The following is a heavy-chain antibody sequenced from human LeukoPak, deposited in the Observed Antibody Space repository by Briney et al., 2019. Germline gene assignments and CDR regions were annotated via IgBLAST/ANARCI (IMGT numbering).Heavy chain of an antibody. J-gene: IGHJ4*02. D-gene: IGHD6-19*01. CDR1: GFTFSSCT. Sequence: GGSLRLSCAASGFTFSSCTMHWIRQAPGKGLEWVSAISGSGGSTYYADSVKGRFTISRDNSKNTLYLQMNSLRAEDTAVYYCAKAIAVAGTQPGFDYWGQGTLVTVSS. CDR2: ISGSGGST. V-gene: IGHV3-23*01. CDR3: AKAIAVAGTQPGFDY.